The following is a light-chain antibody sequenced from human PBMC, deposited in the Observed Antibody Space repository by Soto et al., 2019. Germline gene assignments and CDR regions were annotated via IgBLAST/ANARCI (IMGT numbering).Light chain of an antibody. J-gene: IGLJ1*01. CDR2: GNS. CDR3: AAWDDSVSGYV. Sequence: QSVLTQPPSVSGAPGQRVTISCTGSSSNIGAGYDVHWYQQLPGTAPKLLIYGNSNRPSGVPDRFSGSKSGTSASLAITGLQAEDEADYYCAAWDDSVSGYVFGTGTKLTVL. CDR1: SSNIGAGYD. V-gene: IGLV1-40*01.